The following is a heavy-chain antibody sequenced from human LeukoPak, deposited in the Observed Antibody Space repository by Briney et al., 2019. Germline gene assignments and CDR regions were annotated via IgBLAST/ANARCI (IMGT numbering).Heavy chain of an antibody. CDR3: AKTHFYNSSGYYFPFDS. CDR2: IYYSGST. Sequence: PSETLSLTCSVSSGSISSCAYFWGWIRQPPGKALEWIGTIYYSGSTYYNPSLESRVTISEDTSKNQFSLRLSSVTAADTAVYYCAKTHFYNSSGYYFPFDSWSQGTLVTVSS. CDR1: SGSISSCAYF. V-gene: IGHV4-39*07. J-gene: IGHJ4*02. D-gene: IGHD3-22*01.